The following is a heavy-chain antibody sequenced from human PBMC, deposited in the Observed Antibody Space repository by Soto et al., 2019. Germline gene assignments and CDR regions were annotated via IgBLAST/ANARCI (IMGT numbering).Heavy chain of an antibody. CDR2: IRSKSNNYAI. D-gene: IGHD3-22*01. CDR1: GFAFSGSS. CDR3: TRYPDTGGYQFDY. Sequence: EVQLVESGGGLVQPGVSLTLSCAGSGFAFSGSSVHWVRQASGRGLEWVGRIRSKSNNYAIAYVASVKGRFTISRDDSKNTAYLQMDSLKTEDTAVYYCTRYPDTGGYQFDYWGQGTLVTVAS. J-gene: IGHJ4*02. V-gene: IGHV3-73*02.